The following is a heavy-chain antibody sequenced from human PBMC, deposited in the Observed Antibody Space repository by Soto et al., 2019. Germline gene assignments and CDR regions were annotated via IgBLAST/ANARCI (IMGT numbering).Heavy chain of an antibody. CDR3: TRDRIAARPPYYYGMDV. CDR1: GFTFGDYA. CDR2: IRSKAYGGTT. J-gene: IGHJ6*02. V-gene: IGHV3-49*04. Sequence: EVPLVESGGGLVQPGRSLRLSCTASGFTFGDYAMSWVRQAPGKGLEWVGFIRSKAYGGTTEYAASVKGRFTISRDDSKSIAYLQLNSLKTEDTAVYYCTRDRIAARPPYYYGMDVWGQGTTVTVSS. D-gene: IGHD6-6*01.